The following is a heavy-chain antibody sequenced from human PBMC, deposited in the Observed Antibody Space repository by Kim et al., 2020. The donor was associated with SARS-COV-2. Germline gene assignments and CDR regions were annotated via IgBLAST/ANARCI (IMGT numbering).Heavy chain of an antibody. CDR1: GFTFFNSA. CDR2: IGSGVDT. CDR3: AKGGRLQPSDY. D-gene: IGHD5-12*01. Sequence: GGSLRLSCAASGFTFFNSAMTWVRQAPGKGLEWVSVIGSGVDTYYADSVKGRFTISRDNSKNTVYLQMNSLRPEDTAVYYCAKGGRLQPSDYWGQGTLVTVSS. V-gene: IGHV3-23*01. J-gene: IGHJ4*02.